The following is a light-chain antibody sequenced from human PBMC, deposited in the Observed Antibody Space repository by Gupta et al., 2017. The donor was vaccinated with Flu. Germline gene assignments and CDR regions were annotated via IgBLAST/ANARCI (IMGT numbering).Light chain of an antibody. CDR2: GAS. V-gene: IGKV3-15*01. Sequence: EIVMTQSPATLSVSPGERATLSCRASQSVSSNLARYHQKPGQAPRLLISGASTRAPAIPATFSGSGSSTAFTLTIISRQSQDFTVYYCHQENNWPRTFGQGTKVEIK. CDR1: QSVSSN. CDR3: HQENNWPRT. J-gene: IGKJ1*01.